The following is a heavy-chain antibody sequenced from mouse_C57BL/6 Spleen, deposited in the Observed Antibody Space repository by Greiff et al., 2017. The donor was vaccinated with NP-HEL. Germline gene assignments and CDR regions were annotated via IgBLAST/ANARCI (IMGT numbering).Heavy chain of an antibody. CDR2: IRNKANGYTT. CDR1: GFTFTDYY. Sequence: EVQLVESGGGLVQPGGSLSLSCAASGFTFTDYYMSWVRQPPGKALEWLGFIRNKANGYTTEYSASVKGRFTISRDNSQSILYLQMNALRAEDSATYYCARSPRSHWYFDVWGTGTTVTVSS. J-gene: IGHJ1*03. CDR3: ARSPRSHWYFDV. D-gene: IGHD1-1*01. V-gene: IGHV7-3*01.